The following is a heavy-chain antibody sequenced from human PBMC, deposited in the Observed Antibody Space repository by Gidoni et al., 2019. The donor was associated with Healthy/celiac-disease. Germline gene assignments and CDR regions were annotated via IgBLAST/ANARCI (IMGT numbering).Heavy chain of an antibody. V-gene: IGHV1-18*01. CDR2: ISAYNGKT. J-gene: IGHJ6*02. Sequence: QVQLVQSGAEVKKPGASVKVSCKASGYTFTSYGISWVRQAPGQGLEWMGWISAYNGKTNYAQKLQGRVTMTTDTSTSTAYMELRSLRSDDTAVYYCARDRGPVDYGDYEGNYYYYYGMDVWGQGTTVTVSS. CDR1: GYTFTSYG. D-gene: IGHD4-17*01. CDR3: ARDRGPVDYGDYEGNYYYYYGMDV.